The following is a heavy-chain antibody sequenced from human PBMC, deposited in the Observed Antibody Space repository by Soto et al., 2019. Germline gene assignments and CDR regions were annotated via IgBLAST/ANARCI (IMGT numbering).Heavy chain of an antibody. CDR3: ATTDFGHYDFWSGYSNWFDP. D-gene: IGHD3-3*01. J-gene: IGHJ5*02. CDR2: FDPEDGET. V-gene: IGHV1-24*01. CDR1: GYTLTELS. Sequence: ASVKVSCKVSGYTLTELSMHWVRQAPGKGLEWMGGFDPEDGETIYAQKFQGRVTMTEDTSTDTAYMELSSLRSEDTAVYYCATTDFGHYDFWSGYSNWFDPWGQGTLVTVSS.